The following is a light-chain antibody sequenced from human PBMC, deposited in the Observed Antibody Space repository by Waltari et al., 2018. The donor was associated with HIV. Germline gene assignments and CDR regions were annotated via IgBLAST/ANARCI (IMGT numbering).Light chain of an antibody. CDR3: QHFNSVPYT. Sequence: AIQLTQSPSSLSASPGDRVVLTCRASQSVYNFLAWSQQKPGAAPRLLIYSVSSVQPGVPSRFSGSGSGTEFALTISSLQSEDFATYYCQHFNSVPYTFGQGTKVELK. V-gene: IGKV1-8*01. CDR2: SVS. CDR1: QSVYNF. J-gene: IGKJ2*01.